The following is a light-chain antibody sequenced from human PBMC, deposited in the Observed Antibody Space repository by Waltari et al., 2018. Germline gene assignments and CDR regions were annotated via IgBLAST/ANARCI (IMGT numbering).Light chain of an antibody. J-gene: IGLJ2*01. CDR1: NIGSKS. CDR2: LDS. Sequence: SYVLTQPPSVSVAPGQTATVTCGGNNIGSKSVPWYQLKSGQAPELVIYLDSDRPSGIPERFSASNSGNTATLTISRVEAGDEADYYCQVWEGSGDHAVFGGGTKLTVL. CDR3: QVWEGSGDHAV. V-gene: IGLV3-21*01.